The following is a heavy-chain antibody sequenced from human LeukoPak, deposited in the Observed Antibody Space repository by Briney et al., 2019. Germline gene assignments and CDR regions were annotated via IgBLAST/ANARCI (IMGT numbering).Heavy chain of an antibody. J-gene: IGHJ4*02. CDR2: IIPIFGTA. CDR3: AIAPQYYYDSSGYFYY. CDR1: GGTFSSYA. D-gene: IGHD3-22*01. V-gene: IGHV1-69*05. Sequence: SVKVSCKASGGTFSSYAISWVRQAPGQGLEWMGGIIPIFGTANYAQKFQGRVTITTDESTSTAYMELSSLRSEDTAVYYCAIAPQYYYDSSGYFYYWGQGTLVTVSS.